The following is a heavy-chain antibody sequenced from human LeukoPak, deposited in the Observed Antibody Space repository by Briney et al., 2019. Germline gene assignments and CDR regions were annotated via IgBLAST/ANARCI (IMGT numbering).Heavy chain of an antibody. CDR3: ARDPHCSSTSCYYYYYMDV. D-gene: IGHD2-2*01. Sequence: GGSLRLSCAASGFTFSDYYMSWIRQAPGKGLEWVSYISSSGSTIYYADSVKGRFTISRDNAKNSLYLQMNSLRAKDTAVYYCARDPHCSSTSCYYYYYMDVWGKGTTVTVSS. V-gene: IGHV3-11*04. CDR2: ISSSGSTI. CDR1: GFTFSDYY. J-gene: IGHJ6*03.